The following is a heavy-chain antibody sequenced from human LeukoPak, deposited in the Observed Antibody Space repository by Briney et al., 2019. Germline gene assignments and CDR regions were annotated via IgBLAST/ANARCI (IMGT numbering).Heavy chain of an antibody. D-gene: IGHD1-26*01. CDR2: IYYSGST. CDR3: ARSFLGDWYFDL. CDR1: GGSISSYY. J-gene: IGHJ2*01. V-gene: IGHV4-59*01. Sequence: PSETLSLTCTASGGSISSYYWSWIRQPPGMGLEWIGCIYYSGSTNYNPSLESRVTISVDTSKDQFSLRLTSVTAADTAVYYCARSFLGDWYFDLWGRGTLVTVSS.